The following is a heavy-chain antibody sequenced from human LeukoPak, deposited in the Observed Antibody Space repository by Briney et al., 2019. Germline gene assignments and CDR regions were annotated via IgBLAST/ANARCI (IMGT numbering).Heavy chain of an antibody. CDR3: ARDFSTYSNSWDY. V-gene: IGHV4-34*01. D-gene: IGHD6-13*01. CDR2: INHSGST. J-gene: IGHJ4*02. CDR1: GGSFSGYY. Sequence: KPSETLSLTCAVYGGSFSGYYCSWIRHPPGKGLEWIGEINHSGSTNYNPSLKSRVTISVDTSKNQFSLKLSSVTAADTAVYYCARDFSTYSNSWDYWGQGTLVTVSS.